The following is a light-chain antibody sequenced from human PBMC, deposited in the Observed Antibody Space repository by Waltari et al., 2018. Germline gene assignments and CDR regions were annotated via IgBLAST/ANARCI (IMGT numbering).Light chain of an antibody. CDR3: AAWDDSLSGWV. CDR1: SSSIGINY. Sequence: QSVLTPPPSASGTPGQRVSISCSGGSSSIGINYVYGYQQIPGTAPKLLIYRNFQRPSGVPARISGSKSGTSASLAISGLRPEDEADYYCAAWDDSLSGWVFGGGTKLTVL. V-gene: IGLV1-47*01. CDR2: RNF. J-gene: IGLJ3*02.